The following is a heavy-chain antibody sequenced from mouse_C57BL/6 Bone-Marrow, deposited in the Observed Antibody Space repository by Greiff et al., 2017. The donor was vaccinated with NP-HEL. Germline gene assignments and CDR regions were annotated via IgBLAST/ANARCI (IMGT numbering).Heavy chain of an antibody. Sequence: QVQLQQSGPGLVQPSQSLSITCTVSGFSLSSYGVHWVRQSPGKGLEWLGVIWSGGITDYNAAFISRLSISSDNSKSQVFFKMSSLHADDTAIYYCARKENPLGTMDYWGQGTSVTVSS. CDR1: GFSLSSYG. CDR3: ARKENPLGTMDY. CDR2: IWSGGIT. V-gene: IGHV2-2*01. J-gene: IGHJ4*01.